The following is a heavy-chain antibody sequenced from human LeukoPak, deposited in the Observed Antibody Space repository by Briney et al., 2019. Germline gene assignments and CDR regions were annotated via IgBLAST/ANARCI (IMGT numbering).Heavy chain of an antibody. J-gene: IGHJ4*02. V-gene: IGHV3-7*05. CDR2: INQDGSEE. CDR1: GFTFSSHW. CDR3: ARDATPDGVVLDY. Sequence: GGSLRLSCAASGFTFSSHWMTWVRQAPGKGLEWVANINQDGSEEYYVDSLMGRFSISRDNAKKSLYLRMNSLRADDTAVYYCARDATPDGVVLDYWGQGALVTVSS. D-gene: IGHD2-8*02.